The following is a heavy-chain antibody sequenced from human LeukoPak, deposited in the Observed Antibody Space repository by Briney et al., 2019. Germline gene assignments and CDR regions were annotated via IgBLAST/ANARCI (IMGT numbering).Heavy chain of an antibody. Sequence: GGSLRLSCAASGFTFSSYGRHWVRQAPGKGLEWVAVICYDGSNKYYADSVKGRFTISRDNSKNTMYLQMNSMRAEDTAVYYCARDKRCSGGSCYTGNAFDIWGQGTMVTVSS. CDR3: ARDKRCSGGSCYTGNAFDI. D-gene: IGHD2-15*01. V-gene: IGHV3-33*01. CDR2: ICYDGSNK. CDR1: GFTFSSYG. J-gene: IGHJ3*02.